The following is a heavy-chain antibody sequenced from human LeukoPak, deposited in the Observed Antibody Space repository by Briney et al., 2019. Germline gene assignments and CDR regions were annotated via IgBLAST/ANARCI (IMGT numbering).Heavy chain of an antibody. Sequence: GGSLSLSCAASGFTFSSYAMSWVRQAPGKGLEWVANIKQDGNFTNYLDTVKGRFTISRDNAKNSLYLQMSSLRGEDTAIYYCARDADFSSGGGWYDAFDIWGQGTMVTVSS. V-gene: IGHV3-7*01. D-gene: IGHD6-19*01. CDR3: ARDADFSSGGGWYDAFDI. CDR1: GFTFSSYA. J-gene: IGHJ3*02. CDR2: IKQDGNFT.